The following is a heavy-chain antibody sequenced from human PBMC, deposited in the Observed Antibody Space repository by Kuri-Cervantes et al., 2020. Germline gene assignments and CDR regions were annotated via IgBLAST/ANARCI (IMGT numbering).Heavy chain of an antibody. CDR3: ARDRGRNLMPY. D-gene: IGHD2-8*01. CDR2: INAGNGNT. Sequence: ASVKVSCKASGYTFTSYAMHWVRQAPGQRLEWMGWINAGNGNTQYSQTFQGRVTLTRDTSASTAYMELSSLRSEDTATYYCARDRGRNLMPYWGQGSLVTVSS. V-gene: IGHV1-3*01. J-gene: IGHJ4*02. CDR1: GYTFTSYA.